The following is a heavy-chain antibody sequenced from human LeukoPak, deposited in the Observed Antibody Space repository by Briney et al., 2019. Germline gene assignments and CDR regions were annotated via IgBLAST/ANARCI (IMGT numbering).Heavy chain of an antibody. D-gene: IGHD2-2*01. Sequence: ASVRVSCKASGYTFTGYYMHWVRQAPGQGLEWMGWINPNSGATKYAQKFQGRVSMTRGTSINTAYMDLTNLRSDDTAIFYCARVKKLMPEFEFWGQGTLVTVSS. CDR3: ARVKKLMPEFEF. CDR1: GYTFTGYY. V-gene: IGHV1-2*02. J-gene: IGHJ4*02. CDR2: INPNSGAT.